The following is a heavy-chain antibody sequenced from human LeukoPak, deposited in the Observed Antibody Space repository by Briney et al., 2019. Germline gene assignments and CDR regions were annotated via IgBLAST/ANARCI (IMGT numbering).Heavy chain of an antibody. D-gene: IGHD6-19*01. CDR2: IDSENNKM. CDR1: EDWLTDIS. Sequence: ASAKVSCKISEDWLTDISIHWVCETPGAGLEWMGGIDSENNKMVYSQKFQGRLTLTEDTSALTASMELTSLSPEDAGVDFCVTDHVYGSSGRSWGFFDYWGQGTLVIVSS. CDR3: VTDHVYGSSGRSWGFFDY. J-gene: IGHJ4*02. V-gene: IGHV1-24*01.